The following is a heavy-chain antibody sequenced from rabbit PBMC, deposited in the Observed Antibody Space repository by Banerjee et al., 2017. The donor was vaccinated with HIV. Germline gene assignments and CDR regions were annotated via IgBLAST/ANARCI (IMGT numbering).Heavy chain of an antibody. V-gene: IGHV1S40*01. CDR3: ARDLAGVIGWNFNL. D-gene: IGHD4-1*01. CDR2: IAAGSSGNT. CDR1: EFTISGNYY. Sequence: QSLEESGGDLVKPGESLTLTCTASEFTISGNYYMCWVRQAPGKGLEWIACIAAGSSGNTVYASWAKGRFTFSKTSSTPVTLQMTSLTAADTATYFCARDLAGVIGWNFNLWGQGTLVTVS. J-gene: IGHJ4*01.